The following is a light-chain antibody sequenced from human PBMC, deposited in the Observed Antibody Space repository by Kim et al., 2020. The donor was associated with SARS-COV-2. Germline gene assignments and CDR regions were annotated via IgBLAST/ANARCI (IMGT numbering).Light chain of an antibody. CDR3: QAWDSSTVI. Sequence: SYELTQPPSVSVSPGQTVSITCSGDELGDKYVCWYQQKSGQSPVVVIYQDTKRPSGIPERFSGSNSGNTATLTISGTQAMDEADYHCQAWDSSTVIFGGG. CDR2: QDT. V-gene: IGLV3-1*01. J-gene: IGLJ2*01. CDR1: ELGDKY.